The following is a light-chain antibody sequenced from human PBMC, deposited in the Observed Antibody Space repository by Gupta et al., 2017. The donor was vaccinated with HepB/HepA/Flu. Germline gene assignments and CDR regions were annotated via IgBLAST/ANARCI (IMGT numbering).Light chain of an antibody. CDR1: QSVSSSY. V-gene: IGKV3-20*01. CDR3: QQYGSSPNT. J-gene: IGKJ4*01. CDR2: GAS. Sequence: EIVLTQSPGTLSLSPVEGATLSCRASQSVSSSYLAWYQQKPGQAPRLLIYGASSRATGIPDRFSGSGCGTDFTLTISRRDPEDFAVYYCQQYGSSPNTFGGGTKVEIK.